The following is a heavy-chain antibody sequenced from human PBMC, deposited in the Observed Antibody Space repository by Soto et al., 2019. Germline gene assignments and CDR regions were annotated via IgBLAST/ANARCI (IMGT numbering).Heavy chain of an antibody. CDR3: ARQSEMATTQYYFDY. V-gene: IGHV4-31*03. J-gene: IGHJ4*02. D-gene: IGHD1-1*01. Sequence: QVQLQESGPGLVKPSQTLSLTCTVSGGSISSGGYYWSWIRQHPGKGLEWIGYIYYSGSTYYNPSLKRRVTISVDTSKNQFSLKLRSVTAADTAVYYCARQSEMATTQYYFDYWGQGTLVTVSS. CDR2: IYYSGST. CDR1: GGSISSGGYY.